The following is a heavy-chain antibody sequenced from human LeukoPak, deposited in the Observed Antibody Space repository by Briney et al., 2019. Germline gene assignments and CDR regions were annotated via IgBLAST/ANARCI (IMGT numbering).Heavy chain of an antibody. V-gene: IGHV4-59*01. J-gene: IGHJ5*02. CDR1: GGSISSYY. Sequence: SETLSLTRTVSGGSISSYYWSWIRQPPGKGLEGIGYIYYSGSTNYNHSLKSRVTISVDMSKNQFSLKLSSVTAADTAVYYCARGLGSSSWYIGANWFDPWGQGTLVTVSS. CDR3: ARGLGSSSWYIGANWFDP. D-gene: IGHD6-13*01. CDR2: IYYSGST.